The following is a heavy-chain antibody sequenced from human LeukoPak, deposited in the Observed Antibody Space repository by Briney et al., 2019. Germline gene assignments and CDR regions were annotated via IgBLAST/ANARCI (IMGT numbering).Heavy chain of an antibody. Sequence: GGSLRLSCAPSRFTFSSYSMNWVRPAPRQGLAGVSSISSRSTYIYYADSLKGRFTISRDNAKNSLYLQMNSLRAEDTAVYYCAARDSYGSGSYPIDYWGQGTLVTVSS. V-gene: IGHV3-21*01. D-gene: IGHD3-10*01. J-gene: IGHJ4*02. CDR2: ISSRSTYI. CDR3: AARDSYGSGSYPIDY. CDR1: RFTFSSYS.